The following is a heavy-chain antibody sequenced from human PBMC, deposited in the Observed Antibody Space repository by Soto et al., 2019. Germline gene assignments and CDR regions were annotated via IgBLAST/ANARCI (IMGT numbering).Heavy chain of an antibody. CDR2: IYYSGST. CDR1: GGSISSGDYY. D-gene: IGHD1-7*01. CDR3: ASYNWNYYFDY. V-gene: IGHV4-30-4*01. Sequence: PSETLSLTCTVSGGSISSGDYYWSWIRQPPGKGLEWIGYIYYSGSTYYNPSLKSRVTISVDTSKNQFSLKLSSVTAADTAVYYCASYNWNYYFDYWGHGTLVTVSS. J-gene: IGHJ4*01.